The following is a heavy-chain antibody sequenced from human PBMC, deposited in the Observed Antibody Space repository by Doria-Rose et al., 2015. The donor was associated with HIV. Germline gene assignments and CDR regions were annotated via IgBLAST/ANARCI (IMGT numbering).Heavy chain of an antibody. V-gene: IGHV2-26*01. CDR1: GVSLSSPGMG. Sequence: QVQLVQSGPVLVKPTETLTLTCTVSGVSLSSPGMGVSWIRQPPGKALEWLATIFSDDERSYKSSQKSRLTISRGTSKSQVVLTMTDMDPVDTATYYCARIKSSRWYHKYYFDFWGQGTLVIVSA. D-gene: IGHD6-13*01. J-gene: IGHJ4*02. CDR2: IFSDDER. CDR3: ARIKSSRWYHKYYFDF.